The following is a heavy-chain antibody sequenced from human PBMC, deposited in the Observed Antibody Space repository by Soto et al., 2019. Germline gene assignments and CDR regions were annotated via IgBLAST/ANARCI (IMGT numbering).Heavy chain of an antibody. Sequence: QVQLVQSGAEVKKPGASVKVSCKASGYTFTTYAISWVRQAPGQGLEWMGRISTYNGNTKYAQKLQGRVTMTTDPSTSTAYMELRSLRSDDTAVYYCARDPQYSTSSQVFDSWGQGTLVTVSS. CDR3: ARDPQYSTSSQVFDS. J-gene: IGHJ4*02. CDR1: GYTFTTYA. CDR2: ISTYNGNT. D-gene: IGHD6-6*01. V-gene: IGHV1-18*01.